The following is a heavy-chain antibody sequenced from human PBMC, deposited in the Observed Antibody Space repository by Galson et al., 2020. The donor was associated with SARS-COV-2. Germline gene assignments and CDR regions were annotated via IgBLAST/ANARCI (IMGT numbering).Heavy chain of an antibody. J-gene: IGHJ5*02. CDR2: INPNSGAT. CDR3: ARRRSGWYWFDT. D-gene: IGHD6-19*01. Sequence: ASVKVSCKASGYTFTDYYIHWVRQAPGQGLEWVGWINPNSGATSYAQNFQGWVTMTRDTSISTAYMELRSLRLDDTAVYYCARRRSGWYWFDTWGQGSLVIVSS. V-gene: IGHV1-2*04. CDR1: GYTFTDYY.